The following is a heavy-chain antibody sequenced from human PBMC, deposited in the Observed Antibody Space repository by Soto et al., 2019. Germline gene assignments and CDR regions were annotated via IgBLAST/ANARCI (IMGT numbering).Heavy chain of an antibody. Sequence: EVQLVESGGGLAQPGGSLRLSCAASGFTFSRSWMTWVRQAPGKGLEWVANIKQDGSVIHYGDSVEGRFTLSRDNAKNSLYLKLTSLRPEYTAGYYLARDFATSGEFFYDAFVVWGQGTVVTGSS. CDR2: IKQDGSVI. CDR3: ARDFATSGEFFYDAFVV. D-gene: IGHD2-21*01. J-gene: IGHJ3*01. V-gene: IGHV3-7*05. CDR1: GFTFSRSW.